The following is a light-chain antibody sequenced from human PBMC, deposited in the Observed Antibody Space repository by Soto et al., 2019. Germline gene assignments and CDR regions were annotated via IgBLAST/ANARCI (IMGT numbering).Light chain of an antibody. CDR1: QSVSSD. Sequence: EIVMTQSPATLSVSPGERATLSCRASQSVSSDLAWYQQKPGQAPRLLIHGVSTRATGVPARFSGSGSGTEFTLTITILQAEHSAVYYCQQYNNWRTFGQGTKVEIK. CDR2: GVS. V-gene: IGKV3-15*01. CDR3: QQYNNWRT. J-gene: IGKJ1*01.